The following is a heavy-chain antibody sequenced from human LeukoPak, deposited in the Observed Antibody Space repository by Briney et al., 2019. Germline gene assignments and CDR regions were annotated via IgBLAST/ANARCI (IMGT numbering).Heavy chain of an antibody. Sequence: PGEPLKISCKGSGYSFTSYWIGWVRQMPGKGLEWMGIIYPGDSDTRYSPSFQGQVTISADKSISTAYLPWSSLKASDTAMYYCARQGGYYDSSGYYYDYYMDVWGKGTTVTVSS. J-gene: IGHJ6*03. CDR2: IYPGDSDT. V-gene: IGHV5-51*01. CDR3: ARQGGYYDSSGYYYDYYMDV. D-gene: IGHD3-22*01. CDR1: GYSFTSYW.